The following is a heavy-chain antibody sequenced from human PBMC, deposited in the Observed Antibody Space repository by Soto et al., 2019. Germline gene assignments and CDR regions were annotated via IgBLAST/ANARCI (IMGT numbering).Heavy chain of an antibody. Sequence: SSETLSLTCTVSGGSISSYYWSWIRQPPGKGLEWIGYIYYSGSTNYNPSLKSRVTISVDTSKNQFSLRAEDTAVYYCAKDNWVVPAATYYYYGMDVWGQGTTVTVSS. V-gene: IGHV4-59*01. J-gene: IGHJ6*02. CDR2: IYYSGST. D-gene: IGHD2-2*01. CDR1: GGSISSYY. CDR3: AKDNWVVPAATYYYYGMDV.